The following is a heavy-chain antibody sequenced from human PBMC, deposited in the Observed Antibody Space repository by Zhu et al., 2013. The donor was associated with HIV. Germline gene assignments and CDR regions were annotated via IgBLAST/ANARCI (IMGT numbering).Heavy chain of an antibody. CDR3: AADFGVNSFAGYNWFDP. V-gene: IGHV1-58*03. J-gene: IGHJ5*02. CDR1: GFTFTNSV. D-gene: IGHD3-16*01. CDR2: IVVANGNT. Sequence: MQLLQSGPEVKKPGTSVKVSCKASGFTFTNSVVHWMRQARGQRLEWIGWIVVANGNTNYAHKFQDTVSISRDMSTNTSHMRLNSVTVDDTAVYYCAADFGVNSFAGYNWFDPWGQGTLVTVSS.